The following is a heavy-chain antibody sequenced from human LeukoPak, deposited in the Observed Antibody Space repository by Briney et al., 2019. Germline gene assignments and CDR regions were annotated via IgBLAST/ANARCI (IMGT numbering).Heavy chain of an antibody. D-gene: IGHD2-2*02. CDR3: ARRLYCSSDTCYTGPDAFDI. V-gene: IGHV3-53*01. J-gene: IGHJ3*02. CDR1: GFTVSSNY. CDR2: IYSGGST. Sequence: SGGSLRLSCAASGFTVSSNYMSWVRQAPGKGLEWVSVIYSGGSTYYADSVKGRFTISRDNSKNTLYLQMNSLRAEDTAVYYCARRLYCSSDTCYTGPDAFDIWGQGTMVTVSS.